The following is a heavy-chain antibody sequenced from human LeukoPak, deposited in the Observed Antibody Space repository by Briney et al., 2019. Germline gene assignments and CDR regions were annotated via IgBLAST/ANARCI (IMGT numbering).Heavy chain of an antibody. V-gene: IGHV5-51*01. D-gene: IGHD4-17*01. CDR1: GYSFASYW. CDR2: IYPHDSDT. Sequence: GESLKISCKGSGYSFASYWIAWVRQMPGKGLEWMGIIYPHDSDTRYSPSFQGQVTISVDKSINTAYLQWSSLKSSDTAMYYCARGDDYGDYVGYWGQGTLVTVSS. J-gene: IGHJ4*02. CDR3: ARGDDYGDYVGY.